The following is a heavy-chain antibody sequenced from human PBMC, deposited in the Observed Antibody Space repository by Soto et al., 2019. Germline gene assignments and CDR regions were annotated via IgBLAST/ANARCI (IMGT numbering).Heavy chain of an antibody. CDR1: SGSISSSNW. V-gene: IGHV4-4*02. Sequence: PSETLSLTCAVSSGSISSSNWWSWVRQPPGKGLEWIGEIYYSGSTYYNPSLKSRVTISVDTSKNQFSLRLSSVTAADTAVYYCAGYCSSTSCYHFDYWGQGTLVTVSS. J-gene: IGHJ4*02. CDR2: IYYSGST. CDR3: AGYCSSTSCYHFDY. D-gene: IGHD2-2*01.